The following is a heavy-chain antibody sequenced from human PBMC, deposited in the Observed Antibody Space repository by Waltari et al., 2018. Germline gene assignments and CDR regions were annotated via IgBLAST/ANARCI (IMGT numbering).Heavy chain of an antibody. D-gene: IGHD3-3*01. V-gene: IGHV4-38-2*01. CDR2: IYHSGTT. CDR1: GYSISSGYY. Sequence: QVQLQESGPGLLKPSETLSLTCAVSGYSISSGYYWGWIRQPPGKGLEWIGSIYHSGTTYYNPSRKSRVTISVDTSKNQFSLKLSSVTAADTAVYYCARQYYDFWSGYPDAYYFDYWGQGTLVTVSS. CDR3: ARQYYDFWSGYPDAYYFDY. J-gene: IGHJ4*02.